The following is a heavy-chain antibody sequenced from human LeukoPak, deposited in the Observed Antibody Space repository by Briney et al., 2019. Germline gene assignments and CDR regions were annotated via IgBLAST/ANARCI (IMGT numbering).Heavy chain of an antibody. CDR2: INPSGGST. V-gene: IGHV1-46*01. CDR1: GYTFTSYY. Sequence: ASVKLSCKASGYTFTSYYMHWVRQAPGQGLEWMGIINPSGGSTSYAQKFQGRVTITADKSTSTAYMELSSLRSKDTAVDHCARGRGVGYCSGGGCYGYWGQGTLVTVS. CDR3: ARGRGVGYCSGGGCYGY. D-gene: IGHD2-15*01. J-gene: IGHJ4*02.